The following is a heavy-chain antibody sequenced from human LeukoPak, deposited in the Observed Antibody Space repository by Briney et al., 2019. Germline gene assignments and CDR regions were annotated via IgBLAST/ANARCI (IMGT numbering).Heavy chain of an antibody. CDR1: GFTFSSYA. V-gene: IGHV3-23*01. J-gene: IGHJ3*02. D-gene: IGHD1-26*01. CDR2: ISGSGGST. CDR3: AKGEWELLAFDI. Sequence: GGSLRLSCAASGFTFSSYAMSWVRQAPGKGLEWVSAISGSGGSTYYEDSVKGRFTISRDNSKNTLYLQMNSLRAEDTAAYYCAKGEWELLAFDIWGQGTMVTVSS.